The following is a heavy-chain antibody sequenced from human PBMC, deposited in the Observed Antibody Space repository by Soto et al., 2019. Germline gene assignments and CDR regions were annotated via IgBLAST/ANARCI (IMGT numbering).Heavy chain of an antibody. CDR2: LSGSGVST. J-gene: IGHJ5*02. D-gene: IGHD1-26*01. CDR1: GFPFSNYA. Sequence: PGGSLRLSCAASGFPFSNYAMTWVRQAPGKGLEWVSALSGSGVSTYYADSVMGRFTISRDNSKNSVDLQLSSLRVDDLDVYYCRREESAAWGTATLVTLSS. V-gene: IGHV3-23*01. CDR3: RREESAA.